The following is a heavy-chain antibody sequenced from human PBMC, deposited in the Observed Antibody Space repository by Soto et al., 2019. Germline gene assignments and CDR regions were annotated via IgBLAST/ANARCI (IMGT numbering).Heavy chain of an antibody. CDR3: ARRRYCGGDCYSFDY. CDR2: IYYSGST. V-gene: IGHV4-39*01. Sequence: QLQLQESGPGLVKPSETLSLTCTVSGGSISSSTYYWGWIRQPPGEGLEWIGSIYYSGSTYYSPSLKSRVTISVDTSKSQFSLKLSSVTAADTAVYYCARRRYCGGDCYSFDYWGQGTLVTVSS. D-gene: IGHD2-21*02. J-gene: IGHJ4*02. CDR1: GGSISSSTYY.